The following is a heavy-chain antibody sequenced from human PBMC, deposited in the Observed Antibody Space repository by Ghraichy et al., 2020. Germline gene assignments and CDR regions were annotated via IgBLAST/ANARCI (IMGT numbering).Heavy chain of an antibody. CDR3: ARDLTGYCSGGSCFVRARFKYFDL. J-gene: IGHJ2*01. V-gene: IGHV3-48*03. Sequence: LSLTCAASGFTFSSYEMNWVRQAPGKGLEWVSYISSSGSTIYYADSVKGRFTISRDNAKNSLYLQMNSLRAEDTAVYYCARDLTGYCSGGSCFVRARFKYFDLWGRGTLVTVSS. CDR1: GFTFSSYE. D-gene: IGHD2-15*01. CDR2: ISSSGSTI.